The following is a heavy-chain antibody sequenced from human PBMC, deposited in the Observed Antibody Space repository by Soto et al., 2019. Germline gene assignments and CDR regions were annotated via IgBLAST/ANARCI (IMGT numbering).Heavy chain of an antibody. J-gene: IGHJ5*02. CDR2: ISTNTGYT. D-gene: IGHD1-26*01. V-gene: IGHV1-18*01. CDR3: ARGPARGANWFDP. Sequence: QDQLVQSGAEVKKPGASVKVSCKTSGFTFPTSGITWVRQAPGQGLEWMGWISTNTGYTYYAQKLQGRVTMTTDTSXSTVYMELGSLRSDDTAVYYCARGPARGANWFDPWGQGTLVTVSS. CDR1: GFTFPTSG.